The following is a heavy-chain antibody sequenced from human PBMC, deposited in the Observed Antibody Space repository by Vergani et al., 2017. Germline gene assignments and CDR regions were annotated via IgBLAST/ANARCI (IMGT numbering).Heavy chain of an antibody. CDR2: ISSSSSYI. V-gene: IGHV3-21*01. D-gene: IGHD2-15*01. CDR1: GFTFSSYS. CDR3: ARAPLGYCSGGSCYPDAFYI. J-gene: IGHJ3*02. Sequence: EVQLVESGGGLVKPGGSLRLSCAASGFTFSSYSMNWVRQAPGKGLEWVSSISSSSSYIYYADSVKGRFTISRDNAKNSLYLQMNSLRAEDTAVYYCARAPLGYCSGGSCYPDAFYIWGQGTMVTVSS.